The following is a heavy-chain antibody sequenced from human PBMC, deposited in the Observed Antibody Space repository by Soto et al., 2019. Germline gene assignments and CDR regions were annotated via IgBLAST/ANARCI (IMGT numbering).Heavy chain of an antibody. CDR2: ISAYNGNT. CDR3: ARVIGCSSTSCHGSWFDP. CDR1: GYTFTSYG. Sequence: GASVKVSCKASGYTFTSYGINWVRQAPGQGLEWMRWISAYNGNTNYAQKLQGRVTMTTDTSTSTAYMEQRSLRSDDTAVYYCARVIGCSSTSCHGSWFDPWGQGTLVTVSS. V-gene: IGHV1-18*01. D-gene: IGHD2-2*01. J-gene: IGHJ5*02.